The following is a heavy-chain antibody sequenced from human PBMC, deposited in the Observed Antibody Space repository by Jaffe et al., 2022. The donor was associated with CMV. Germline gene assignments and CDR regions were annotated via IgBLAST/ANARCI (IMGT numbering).Heavy chain of an antibody. V-gene: IGHV3-9*01. Sequence: EVQLVESGGGLVQPGRSLRLSCVASGFTFDDYAMHWVRQAPGKGLEWVSGISWSSGTIDYADSVKGRFTFSRDNSKNSLYLQMNSLRAEDTALYYCARGSGSYLTSDFVYWGQGTLVTVSS. J-gene: IGHJ4*02. CDR1: GFTFDDYA. CDR2: ISWSSGTI. D-gene: IGHD1-26*01. CDR3: ARGSGSYLTSDFVY.